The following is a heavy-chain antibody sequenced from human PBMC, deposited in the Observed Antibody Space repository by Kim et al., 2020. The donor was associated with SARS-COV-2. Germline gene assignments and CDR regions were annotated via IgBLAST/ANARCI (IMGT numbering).Heavy chain of an antibody. D-gene: IGHD6-19*01. V-gene: IGHV4-39*01. Sequence: TYYTPSLKSRVTISVDTSKNQFSLKLSSVTAADTAVYYCARLPTAGTVDYWGQGTLVTVSS. CDR2: T. CDR3: ARLPTAGTVDY. J-gene: IGHJ4*02.